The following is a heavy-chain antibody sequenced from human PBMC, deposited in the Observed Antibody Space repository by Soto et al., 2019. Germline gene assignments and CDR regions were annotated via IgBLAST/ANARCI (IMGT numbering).Heavy chain of an antibody. J-gene: IGHJ4*02. D-gene: IGHD2-15*01. V-gene: IGHV4-30-2*01. CDR3: ERCRDGYYFAY. CDR2: IYHSGST. Sequence: QLQLQESGSGLVKPSQTLSLTCAVSGGSISSGGYSWSWIRQPPGKGLEWIGYIYHSGSTYYNPSLKSRANISVDGSKNQSSLKLSSVTAADTAVYYGERCRDGYYFAYWGQGTLVTVSS. CDR1: GGSISSGGYS.